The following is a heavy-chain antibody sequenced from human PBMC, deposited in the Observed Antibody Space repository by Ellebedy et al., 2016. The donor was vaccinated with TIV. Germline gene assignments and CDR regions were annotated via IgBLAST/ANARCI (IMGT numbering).Heavy chain of an antibody. Sequence: GGSLRLSXAASGFTFDDYAMHWVRQAPGKGLEWVSLISWDGGSTYYADSVKGRFTISRDNSKNSLYLQMNSLRAEDTALYYCAKDRGHTTVTRYFDYWGQGTLVTVSS. V-gene: IGHV3-43D*03. CDR2: ISWDGGST. J-gene: IGHJ4*02. CDR3: AKDRGHTTVTRYFDY. D-gene: IGHD4-17*01. CDR1: GFTFDDYA.